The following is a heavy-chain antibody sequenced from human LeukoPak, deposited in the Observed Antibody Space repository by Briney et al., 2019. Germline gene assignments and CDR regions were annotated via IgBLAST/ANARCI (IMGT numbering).Heavy chain of an antibody. CDR3: ARDGRTTVTTIYYYGMDV. D-gene: IGHD4-17*01. CDR1: GGTFSSYA. J-gene: IGHJ6*02. CDR2: IIPILGIA. V-gene: IGHV1-69*04. Sequence: SVKVSCKASGGTFSSYAISWVRQAPGQGLERMGRIIPILGIANYAQKFQGRVTITADKSTSTAYMELSSLRSEDTAVYYCARDGRTTVTTIYYYGMDVWGQGTTVTVSS.